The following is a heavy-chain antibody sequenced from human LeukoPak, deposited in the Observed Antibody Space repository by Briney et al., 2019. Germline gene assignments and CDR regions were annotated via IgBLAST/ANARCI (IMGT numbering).Heavy chain of an antibody. CDR3: ARGPRYSSSWTHYYYYGMDV. J-gene: IGHJ6*02. V-gene: IGHV4-34*01. Sequence: ASETLSPTCAVYGGSFSGYYWSWIRQPPGKGLEWIGEIIHSGSTNYNPSLKSRVTISVDTSKNQFSLKLSSVTAADTAVYYCARGPRYSSSWTHYYYYGMDVWGQGTTVTVSS. D-gene: IGHD6-13*01. CDR2: IIHSGST. CDR1: GGSFSGYY.